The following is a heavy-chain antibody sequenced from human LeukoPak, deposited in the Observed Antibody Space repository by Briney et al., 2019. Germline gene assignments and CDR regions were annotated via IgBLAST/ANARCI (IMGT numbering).Heavy chain of an antibody. V-gene: IGHV1-69*06. CDR2: IIPIFGTA. D-gene: IGHD4-17*01. J-gene: IGHJ3*02. Sequence: ASVKVSFKASGYTFTSYGISWVRQAPGQGLEWMGGIIPIFGTANYAQKFQGRVTITADKSTSTAYMELSSLRSEDTAVYYCARASGEDNAFDIWGQGTMVTVSS. CDR3: ARASGEDNAFDI. CDR1: GYTFTSYG.